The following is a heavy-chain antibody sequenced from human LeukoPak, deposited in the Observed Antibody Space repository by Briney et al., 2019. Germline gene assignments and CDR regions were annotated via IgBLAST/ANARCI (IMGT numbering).Heavy chain of an antibody. CDR1: GFTFSSYL. CDR3: ATDGGPFDN. V-gene: IGHV3-7*01. CDR2: IKQDASEI. J-gene: IGHJ4*02. D-gene: IGHD3-10*01. Sequence: PGGSLRLSCAASGFTFSSYLMTWVRQAPGKGLEWVANIKQDASEIYYVGSVKGRFTISRDNAKNSVFLQMNSLRAEDTAVYYCATDGGPFDNWGQGILVTVSS.